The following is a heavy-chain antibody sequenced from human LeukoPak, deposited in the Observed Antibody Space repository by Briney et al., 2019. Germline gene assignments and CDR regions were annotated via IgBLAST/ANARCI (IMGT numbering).Heavy chain of an antibody. V-gene: IGHV3-21*01. D-gene: IGHD2-2*01. CDR2: ISSSSSYI. CDR3: ARDRSSSTSDAFDI. CDR1: GFNFGEFW. J-gene: IGHJ3*02. Sequence: GGSLRLSCAASGFNFGEFWMAWVRQAPGKGLEWVSSISSSSSYIYYADSVKGRFTISRDNAKNSLYLQMNSLRAEDTAVYYCARDRSSSTSDAFDIWGQGTMVTVSS.